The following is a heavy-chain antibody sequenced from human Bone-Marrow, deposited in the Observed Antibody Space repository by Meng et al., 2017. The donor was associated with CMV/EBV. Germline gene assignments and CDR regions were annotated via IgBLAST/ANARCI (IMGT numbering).Heavy chain of an antibody. Sequence: GESLKISCAASGFTFSSYSMNWVRQAPGKGLEWVSSISSSSSYIYYADSVKGRFTISRDNAKNSLYLQMNSLRAEDTAVYYCASGQQLVPGGGWFDPWGQGTLVTVSS. J-gene: IGHJ5*02. CDR2: ISSSSSYI. CDR1: GFTFSSYS. CDR3: ASGQQLVPGGGWFDP. D-gene: IGHD6-13*01. V-gene: IGHV3-21*01.